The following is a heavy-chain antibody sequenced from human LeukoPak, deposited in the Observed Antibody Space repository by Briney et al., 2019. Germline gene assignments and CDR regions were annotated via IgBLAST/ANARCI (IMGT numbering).Heavy chain of an antibody. J-gene: IGHJ4*02. CDR1: GGSISSFY. CDR2: NHSSGDT. V-gene: IGHV4-4*07. Sequence: SETLSLTCTVSGGSISSFYWNWIRQPAGKGLEWIGRNHSSGDTNYNPSLKSRVTISVDTSKNQFSLRLSSVTAADTAIYYCARAVSGRFDYWGKGTLVTVSS. D-gene: IGHD6-19*01. CDR3: ARAVSGRFDY.